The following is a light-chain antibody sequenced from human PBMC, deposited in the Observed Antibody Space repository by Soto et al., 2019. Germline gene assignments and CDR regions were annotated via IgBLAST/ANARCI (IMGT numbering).Light chain of an antibody. V-gene: IGLV4-69*01. CDR2: LNSDGSH. CDR3: KTWGTGIQV. Sequence: QSVLTQSPSASASLGASVKLTCTLSSGHSSYAIAWHQQQPEKGPRYLMKLNSDGSHSKGDGIPDRFSGSSSGAERYLAISSLQSEEEADYYCKTWGTGIQVFGGGTKLTVL. J-gene: IGLJ2*01. CDR1: SGHSSYA.